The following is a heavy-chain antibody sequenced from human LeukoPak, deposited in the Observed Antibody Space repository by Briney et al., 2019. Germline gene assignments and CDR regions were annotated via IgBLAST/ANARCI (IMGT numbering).Heavy chain of an antibody. Sequence: ASVNVSCKASGGTFSSYAISWVRQAPGQGLEWVGGIIPIFGTANYAQKFQGRVTITADESTSTAYMELSSLRSEDTAVYYCAREGEMATIPDLFDDWGQGTLVTVSS. V-gene: IGHV1-69*13. CDR1: GGTFSSYA. CDR2: IIPIFGTA. CDR3: AREGEMATIPDLFDD. J-gene: IGHJ4*02. D-gene: IGHD5-24*01.